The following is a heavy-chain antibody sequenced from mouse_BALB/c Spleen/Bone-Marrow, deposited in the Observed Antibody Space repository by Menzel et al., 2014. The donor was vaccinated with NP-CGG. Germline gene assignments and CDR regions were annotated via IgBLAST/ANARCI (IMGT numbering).Heavy chain of an antibody. D-gene: IGHD2-4*01. J-gene: IGHJ3*01. CDR2: ISSGGGST. CDR1: GFAFSSYD. V-gene: IGHV5-12-1*01. Sequence: EVQLVESGGGLVKPGGSLKLSCAASGFAFSSYDMSWVRQTPEKRLERVAYISSGGGSTYYSDTVKGRFTISRDNAKNTLYLEMSSLKSEDTAMYYCARHMIRGFAYWGQGTLVTVSA. CDR3: ARHMIRGFAY.